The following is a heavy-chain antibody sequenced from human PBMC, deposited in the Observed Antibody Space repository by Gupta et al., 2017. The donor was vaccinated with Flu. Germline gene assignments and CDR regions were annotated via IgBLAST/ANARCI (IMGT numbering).Heavy chain of an antibody. CDR3: AKSEASGNYDFDY. D-gene: IGHD1-26*01. J-gene: IGHJ4*02. V-gene: IGHV3-23*01. CDR2: ISGGCGST. Sequence: RQAPGKGLEWVSGISGGCGSTNYADSVKGRFTISIDNSKNTVYLQMNSLRAEDTAVYYCAKSEASGNYDFDYLGQGTLVTVSS.